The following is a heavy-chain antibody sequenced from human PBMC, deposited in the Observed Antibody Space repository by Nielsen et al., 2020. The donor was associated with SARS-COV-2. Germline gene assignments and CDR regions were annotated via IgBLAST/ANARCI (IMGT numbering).Heavy chain of an antibody. CDR3: ARRRRTGSATFDY. D-gene: IGHD6-25*01. V-gene: IGHV4-39*01. Sequence: SLSNYWMSWVRQPPGRGLEWIGSVHYRGTAYYNPSLKSRVTISVDTSKNQFSLKLSSVTAADTAVYFCARRRRTGSATFDYWDQGTLVTVSS. CDR1: SLSNYW. J-gene: IGHJ4*02. CDR2: VHYRGTA.